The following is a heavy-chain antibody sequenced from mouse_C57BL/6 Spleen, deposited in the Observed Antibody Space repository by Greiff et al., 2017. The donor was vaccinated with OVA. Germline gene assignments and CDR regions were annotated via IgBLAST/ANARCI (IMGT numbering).Heavy chain of an antibody. Sequence: QVQLKQPGAELVKPGASVKLSCKASGYTFTSYWMQWVKQRPGQGLEWIGEIDPSDSYTNYNQKFKGKATLTVDTSSSTAYMQLSSLTSEDSAVYYCARSTVDLWGTGTTVTVSS. V-gene: IGHV1-50*01. CDR1: GYTFTSYW. CDR2: IDPSDSYT. CDR3: ARSTVDL. J-gene: IGHJ1*03. D-gene: IGHD3-2*01.